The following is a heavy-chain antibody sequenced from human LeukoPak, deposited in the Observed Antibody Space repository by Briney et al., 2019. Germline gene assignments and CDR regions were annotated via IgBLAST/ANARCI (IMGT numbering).Heavy chain of an antibody. J-gene: IGHJ4*02. Sequence: SETLSLTCAVSGGSISSYYWSWVRQPPGKGLEWIGYFYYSGSTNYSPSLKSRVTISIDTSKNQFSLKLNSVTAADTAVYYCARGSSWSYYFDYWGQGTLVTVSS. D-gene: IGHD6-13*01. CDR3: ARGSSWSYYFDY. CDR2: FYYSGST. CDR1: GGSISSYY. V-gene: IGHV4-59*01.